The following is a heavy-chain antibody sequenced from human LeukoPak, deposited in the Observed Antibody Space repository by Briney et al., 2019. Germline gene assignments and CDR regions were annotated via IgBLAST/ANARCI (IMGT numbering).Heavy chain of an antibody. V-gene: IGHV4-59*01. CDR1: GGSISSYY. D-gene: IGHD6-13*01. Sequence: PSETLSLTCTVSGGSISSYYWSWIRQPPGKGLEWIGYIYYSGSTNYNPSLKSRVTISVDTSKNQFSLKLSSVTAADTAVYYCARDGEQLGFGWFDPWGQGTLVTVSS. J-gene: IGHJ5*02. CDR2: IYYSGST. CDR3: ARDGEQLGFGWFDP.